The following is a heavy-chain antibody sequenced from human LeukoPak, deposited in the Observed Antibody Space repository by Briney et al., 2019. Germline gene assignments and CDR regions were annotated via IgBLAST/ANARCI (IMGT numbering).Heavy chain of an antibody. CDR3: AREVIAAAD. V-gene: IGHV3-7*01. CDR1: GFTFNIYT. Sequence: GGSLRLSCAASGFTFNIYTVSWVRQAPGKGLEWVANIKEDGSEKYYVDSVKGRFTISRDNAKNSLYLQMNSLRAEDTAVYYCAREVIAAADWGQGTLVTVSS. CDR2: IKEDGSEK. J-gene: IGHJ4*02. D-gene: IGHD6-13*01.